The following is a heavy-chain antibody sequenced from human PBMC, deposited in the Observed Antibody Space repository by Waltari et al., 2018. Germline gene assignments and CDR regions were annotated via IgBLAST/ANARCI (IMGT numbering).Heavy chain of an antibody. CDR3: ARDYCDRTNCHGMDV. Sequence: QVQLVESGGGVVQPGRSLRLSCKASEFTFSSYAMHWVRQAPGKGLEWVAVISYNARNIYYVDSVKGRFTISRDNSKKTLYLQMNSLRAEDTAMYYCARDYCDRTNCHGMDVWGQGTTVTVSS. CDR2: ISYNARNI. V-gene: IGHV3-30*04. J-gene: IGHJ6*02. D-gene: IGHD3-22*01. CDR1: EFTFSSYA.